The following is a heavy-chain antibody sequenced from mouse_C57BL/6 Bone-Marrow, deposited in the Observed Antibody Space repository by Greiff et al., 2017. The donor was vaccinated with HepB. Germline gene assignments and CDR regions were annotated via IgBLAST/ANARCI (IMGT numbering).Heavy chain of an antibody. Sequence: EVKLEESGEGLVKPGGSLKLSCAASGFTFSSYAMSWVRQTPEKRLEWVAYISSGGDYIYYADTVKGRFTISRDNARNTLYLQMSSLKSEDTAMYYCTRGAYYGSSPAWFAYWGQGTLVTVSA. CDR3: TRGAYYGSSPAWFAY. CDR2: ISSGGDYI. D-gene: IGHD1-1*01. J-gene: IGHJ3*01. CDR1: GFTFSSYA. V-gene: IGHV5-9-1*02.